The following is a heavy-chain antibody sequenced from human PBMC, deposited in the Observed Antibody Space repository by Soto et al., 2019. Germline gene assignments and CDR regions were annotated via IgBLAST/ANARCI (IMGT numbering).Heavy chain of an antibody. J-gene: IGHJ5*02. CDR2: LFYSGST. D-gene: IGHD6-13*01. CDR1: GGSISSDGSY. V-gene: IGHV4-31*03. Sequence: SETLSLTCTVSGGSISSDGSYWSWIRQPPGKGLEWIGCLFYSGSTYYNPSLKSRVTISVDTSKNQFSLKLSSVTAADTAVYYCARGLAAAGLFGFGPWGQGTLVTVSS. CDR3: ARGLAAAGLFGFGP.